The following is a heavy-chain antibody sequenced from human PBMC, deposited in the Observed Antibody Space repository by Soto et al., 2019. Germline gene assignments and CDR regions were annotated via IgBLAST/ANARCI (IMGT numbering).Heavy chain of an antibody. CDR2: INPNSGGT. V-gene: IGHV1-2*04. CDR3: AMGYCSGGSCYRPGGYAFDI. J-gene: IGHJ3*02. D-gene: IGHD2-15*01. Sequence: ASVKVSCKASGYTFTGYYMHWVRQAPGQGLEWMGWINPNSGGTNYAQKFQGWVTMTRDTSISTAYMELSRLRSDDTAVYYCAMGYCSGGSCYRPGGYAFDIWGQGTMVTVSS. CDR1: GYTFTGYY.